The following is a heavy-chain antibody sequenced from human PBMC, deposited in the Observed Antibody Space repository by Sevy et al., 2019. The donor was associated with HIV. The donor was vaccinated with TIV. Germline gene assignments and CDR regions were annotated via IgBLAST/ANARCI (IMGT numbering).Heavy chain of an antibody. CDR3: ARGWYYYFDY. J-gene: IGHJ4*02. D-gene: IGHD6-13*01. V-gene: IGHV6-1*01. Sequence: KQSQTLSLTCAISGDSVSSNSAAWNWIRQSPSRGLEWLGRTYYRSKWYSDYAVSVESRISVNPDTSKNQFSLHLNSVTPEDTAVYYCARGWYYYFDYWGQGTLVTVSS. CDR1: GDSVSSNSAA. CDR2: TYYRSKWYS.